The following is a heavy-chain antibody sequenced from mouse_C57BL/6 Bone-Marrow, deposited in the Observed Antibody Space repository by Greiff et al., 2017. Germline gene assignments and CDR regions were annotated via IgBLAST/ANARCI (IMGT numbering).Heavy chain of an antibody. J-gene: IGHJ2*01. D-gene: IGHD1-1*01. CDR2: IDPENGDT. CDR3: THYYYGTYYFDY. CDR1: GFNIKDDY. Sequence: EVQRVESGAELVRPGASVKLSCTASGFNIKDDYMHWVKQRPEQGLEWIGWIDPENGDTEYASKFQGKATIPADTSSNTAYLQLSSLTSEDTAVYYCTHYYYGTYYFDYWGQGTTLTVSS. V-gene: IGHV14-4*01.